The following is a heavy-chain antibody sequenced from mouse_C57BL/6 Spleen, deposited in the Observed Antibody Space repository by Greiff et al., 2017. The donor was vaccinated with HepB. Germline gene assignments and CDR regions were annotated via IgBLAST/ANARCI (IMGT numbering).Heavy chain of an antibody. V-gene: IGHV1-82*01. CDR3: ARPSRYNGSSGFDY. CDR1: GYAFSSSW. J-gene: IGHJ2*01. Sequence: VQLQQSGPELVKPGASVKISCKASGYAFSSSWMNWVKQRPGKGLEWIGRIYPGDGDTNYNGKFKGKATLTADKSSSTAYMQLSSLTSEDSAVSFCARPSRYNGSSGFDYWGQGTTLTVSS. D-gene: IGHD1-1*01. CDR2: IYPGDGDT.